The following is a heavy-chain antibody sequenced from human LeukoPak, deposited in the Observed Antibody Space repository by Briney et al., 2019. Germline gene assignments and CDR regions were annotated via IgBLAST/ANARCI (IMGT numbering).Heavy chain of an antibody. Sequence: PSETLSLSCAVYGGSFSGYYWSWIRQPPGKGLEWIGEINHSGSTNYNPSLKSRVTISVDTSKNQFSLKLSSVTAADTAVYYCAGDYYGSGSYHDAFDIWGQGTMVTVSS. D-gene: IGHD3-10*01. V-gene: IGHV4-34*01. CDR3: AGDYYGSGSYHDAFDI. CDR2: INHSGST. CDR1: GGSFSGYY. J-gene: IGHJ3*02.